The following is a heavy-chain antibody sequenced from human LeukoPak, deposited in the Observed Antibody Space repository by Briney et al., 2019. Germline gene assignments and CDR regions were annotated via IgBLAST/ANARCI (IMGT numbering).Heavy chain of an antibody. V-gene: IGHV1-2*02. Sequence: ASVKVSCKASGYTFTGYYRHWVRQAPGQGLERMGWINPNSGGTNYAQKFQGRVTMTRDTSISTAYMELSRLRSDDTAVYYCAILPYYYDSSGYRVTDAFDIWGQGTMVTVSS. CDR2: INPNSGGT. CDR3: AILPYYYDSSGYRVTDAFDI. J-gene: IGHJ3*02. CDR1: GYTFTGYY. D-gene: IGHD3-22*01.